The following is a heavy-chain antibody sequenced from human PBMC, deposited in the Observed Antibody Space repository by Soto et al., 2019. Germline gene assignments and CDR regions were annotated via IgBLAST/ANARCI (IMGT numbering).Heavy chain of an antibody. CDR1: GFSLNTNVVG. CDR2: IYWDDDK. Sequence: QITLKESGPTLVKPTQTLTLTGTFSGFSLNTNVVGVAWIRQPPGKALECLALIYWDDDKRYSPSLKTRLSITKDTSNNQVVLTMTNMDPVDTATYYCARDYGAPPHNSVGLDVWGQGTTVTVSS. CDR3: ARDYGAPPHNSVGLDV. V-gene: IGHV2-5*02. J-gene: IGHJ6*02. D-gene: IGHD3-10*01.